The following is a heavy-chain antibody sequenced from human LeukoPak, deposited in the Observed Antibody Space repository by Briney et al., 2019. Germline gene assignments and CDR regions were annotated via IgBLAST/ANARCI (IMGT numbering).Heavy chain of an antibody. CDR3: ARGTRSVVVVPAASLDP. CDR2: INPNSGGT. D-gene: IGHD2-2*01. J-gene: IGHJ5*02. V-gene: IGHV1-2*04. Sequence: GASVKVSCKASGYTFTGYYMHWVRQAPGQGLEWMGWINPNSGGTNYAQTFQGWVTMTRDTSISTAYMELSRLRSDDTAVYYCARGTRSVVVVPAASLDPWGQGTLVIVSS. CDR1: GYTFTGYY.